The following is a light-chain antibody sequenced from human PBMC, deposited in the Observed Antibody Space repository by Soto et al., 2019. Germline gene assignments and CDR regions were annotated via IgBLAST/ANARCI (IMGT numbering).Light chain of an antibody. V-gene: IGKV3-20*01. CDR2: GAS. Sequence: DIVLTQSPGTLSLSPGEEATLXXXXSQTVTSNYLVWYQQRPGQAPRLLIYGASARATGIPDRFSGSGSGRDFTLTISRLEPADFAVYYCQQYGTSPITFGQGTRLEVK. CDR3: QQYGTSPIT. J-gene: IGKJ5*01. CDR1: QTVTSNY.